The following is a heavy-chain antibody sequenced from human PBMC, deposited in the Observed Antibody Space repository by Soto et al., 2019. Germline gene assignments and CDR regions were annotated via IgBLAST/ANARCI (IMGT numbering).Heavy chain of an antibody. CDR1: GDTFSFYN. CDR3: ATSYGSGYRAFDY. Sequence: QVQMVQSGAEVKKPGSSVKVSCKASGDTFSFYNINWVRQAPGLGLEWMGRVNPILSMSNYAQKFQGRVTMTADKSTSTAYMELRSLRSEDTAFYYCATSYGSGYRAFDYWGQGALVTVSS. D-gene: IGHD3-10*01. CDR2: VNPILSMS. V-gene: IGHV1-69*02. J-gene: IGHJ4*02.